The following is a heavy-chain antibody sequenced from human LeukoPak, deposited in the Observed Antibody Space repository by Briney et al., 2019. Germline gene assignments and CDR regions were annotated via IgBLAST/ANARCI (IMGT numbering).Heavy chain of an antibody. CDR2: IYYSGST. CDR3: AREYYDSSGYYLENYFDY. D-gene: IGHD3-22*01. J-gene: IGHJ4*02. CDR1: GGSISSTSYY. Sequence: SETLSLTCTVSGGSISSTSYYWGWIRQPPGKGLEWFGTIYYSGSTYYNPSLKSRVTISVDTSKNQFSLKLSSVTAADTAVYYCAREYYDSSGYYLENYFDYWGQGTLVTVSS. V-gene: IGHV4-39*02.